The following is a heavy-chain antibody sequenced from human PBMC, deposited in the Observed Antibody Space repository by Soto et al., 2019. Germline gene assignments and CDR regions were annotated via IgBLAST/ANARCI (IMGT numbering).Heavy chain of an antibody. CDR3: ARGGNGYDYDY. D-gene: IGHD5-12*01. CDR1: SGSLSSDTW. J-gene: IGHJ4*02. CDR2: IYYSGIT. Sequence: HVQLQESGPGLVKPSGTLSLTCAVSSGSLSSDTWWTWVRQPPGKGLEWIGDIYYSGITKYNPSLKSLVTMSIDKSKNQFSLNLSSVNATDTAVYYCARGGNGYDYDYWGQGTLVTVSS. V-gene: IGHV4-4*02.